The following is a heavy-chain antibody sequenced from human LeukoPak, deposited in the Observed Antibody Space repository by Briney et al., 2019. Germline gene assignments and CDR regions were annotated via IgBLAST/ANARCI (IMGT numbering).Heavy chain of an antibody. CDR2: ISYDGSNK. CDR1: GFTFSSYA. V-gene: IGHV3-30*01. CDR3: ARGPPIAARPEWGGGDFDY. Sequence: GGSLRLSCAASGFTFSSYAMHWVRQAPGKGLEWVAVISYDGSNKYYADSVKGRFTISRDNSKNTLYLQMNSLRAEDTAVYCCARGPPIAARPEWGGGDFDYWGQGTLVTVSS. J-gene: IGHJ4*02. D-gene: IGHD6-6*01.